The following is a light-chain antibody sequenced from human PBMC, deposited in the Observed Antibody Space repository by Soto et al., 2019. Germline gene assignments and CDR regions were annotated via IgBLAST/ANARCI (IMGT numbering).Light chain of an antibody. CDR2: DVS. J-gene: IGLJ3*02. CDR1: TSDVGAHNY. Sequence: QSALTQPPSASGSPGQSVTISCTGTTSDVGAHNYVSWYQQHPGKAPKLMIYDVSKRPSGVPDRFSGSKSGNTASLTVSGLQAEDEADYYCSSYAGSNNGVFGGGTKLTVL. V-gene: IGLV2-8*01. CDR3: SSYAGSNNGV.